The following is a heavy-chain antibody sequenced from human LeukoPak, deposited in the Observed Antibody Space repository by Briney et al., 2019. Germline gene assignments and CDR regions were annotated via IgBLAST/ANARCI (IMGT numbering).Heavy chain of an antibody. J-gene: IGHJ4*02. V-gene: IGHV1-2*02. CDR3: ARVYSSGWPIDY. Sequence: GASVKVSCKASGYXFTGYYMHWVRQAPRQGLEWMGWINPNSGGTNYAQKFQGRVTMTRDTSISTAYMELSRLRSDDTAVYYCARVYSSGWPIDYWGQGTLVTVSS. D-gene: IGHD6-19*01. CDR2: INPNSGGT. CDR1: GYXFTGYY.